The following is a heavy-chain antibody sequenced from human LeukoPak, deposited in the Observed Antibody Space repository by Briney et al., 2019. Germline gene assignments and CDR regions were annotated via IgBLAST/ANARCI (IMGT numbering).Heavy chain of an antibody. J-gene: IGHJ4*02. D-gene: IGHD3-10*01. CDR1: GGSISSGDFY. V-gene: IGHV4-30-4*01. Sequence: SETLSLTCTVSGGSISSGDFYWSWIRQPPGKGLEWIGYIYNTGSTYYNPSLKSRVTISVDTSKNQFSLNLSSVTAADTAVYYCARDHMVRQPLWGQGTLVTVSS. CDR2: IYNTGST. CDR3: ARDHMVRQPL.